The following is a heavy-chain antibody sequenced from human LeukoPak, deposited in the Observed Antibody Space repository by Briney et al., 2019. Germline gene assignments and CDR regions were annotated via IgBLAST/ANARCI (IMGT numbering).Heavy chain of an antibody. CDR3: ARSAVRGVACDY. CDR2: ISTSSRST. V-gene: IGHV3-48*01. J-gene: IGHJ4*02. CDR1: GFTFSGFS. D-gene: IGHD3-10*01. Sequence: GGSLRLSCTASGFTFSGFSMHWVRKAPGKGLEWLSYISTSSRSTYYADSVKGRFTISRDNAKNTLFLDMHSLRPGDSAVYYCARSAVRGVACDYWGQGTLLTVSS.